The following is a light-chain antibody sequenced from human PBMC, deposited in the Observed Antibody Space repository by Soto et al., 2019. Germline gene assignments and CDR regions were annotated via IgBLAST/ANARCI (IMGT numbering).Light chain of an antibody. CDR3: QQSFSSPRT. V-gene: IGKV1-39*01. Sequence: DIPMTQSPSSLSASVGDRVTITCRASQSINTYLNWYQQRPGKAPKLLIYAASTLQRGVPSRFSGSGSGTDFTLTISDLVPEDFATYYCQQSFSSPRTFGQGTRLEF. CDR1: QSINTY. CDR2: AAS. J-gene: IGKJ2*01.